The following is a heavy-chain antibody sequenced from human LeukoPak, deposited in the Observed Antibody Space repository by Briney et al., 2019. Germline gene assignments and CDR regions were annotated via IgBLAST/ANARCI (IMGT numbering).Heavy chain of an antibody. Sequence: PSETLSLTCTVSGGSISSTSYNWGWIRQPPGKGLEWIGSIYYSGNTYYNPSLKSRVTISVDKSKNQFSLKLSSVTAADTAVYYCARRGYYYDSSGYLDYWGQGTLVTVSS. J-gene: IGHJ4*02. CDR3: ARRGYYYDSSGYLDY. D-gene: IGHD3-22*01. CDR1: GGSISSTSYN. V-gene: IGHV4-39*07. CDR2: IYYSGNT.